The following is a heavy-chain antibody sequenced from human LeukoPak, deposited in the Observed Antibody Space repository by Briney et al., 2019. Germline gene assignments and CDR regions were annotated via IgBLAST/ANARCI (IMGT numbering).Heavy chain of an antibody. CDR2: ISAYNGNT. V-gene: IGHV1-18*01. CDR1: GGTFSSYT. D-gene: IGHD3-10*01. CDR3: ALLWFGEGEGNWFDP. Sequence: GSSVKVSCKASGGTFSSYTISWVRQAPGQGLEWMGWISAYNGNTNYAQKLQGRVTMTTDTSTSTAYMELRSLRSDDTAVYYCALLWFGEGEGNWFDPWGQGTLVTVSS. J-gene: IGHJ5*02.